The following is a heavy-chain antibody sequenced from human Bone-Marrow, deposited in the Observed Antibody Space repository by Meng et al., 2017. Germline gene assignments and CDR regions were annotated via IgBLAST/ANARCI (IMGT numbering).Heavy chain of an antibody. V-gene: IGHV1-69*06. CDR2: IIPIFGTA. D-gene: IGHD3-3*01. CDR1: GGTFSSYA. J-gene: IGHJ6*01. CDR3: ARDIGLFGVVIIGYYGMDV. Sequence: SVKVSCKASGGTFSSYAISWVRQAPGQGLEWMGGIIPIFGTANYAQKFQGRVTITADKSTSTAYMELSSLRSEDTAVYYCARDIGLFGVVIIGYYGMDVWGQGNTV.